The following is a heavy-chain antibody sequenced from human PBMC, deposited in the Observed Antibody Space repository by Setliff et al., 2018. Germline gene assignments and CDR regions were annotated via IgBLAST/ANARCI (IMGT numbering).Heavy chain of an antibody. CDR2: ITSDVSNT. CDR1: GFTFSSHW. J-gene: IGHJ4*02. D-gene: IGHD6-19*01. Sequence: GGSLRLSCAASGFTFSSHWMHWVRQAPGKGLVWVSRITSDVSNTTYADSVKGRFTVSRDNAKNTLFLQMNSLIADDTGVYYCARASRWQWLGASDSWGQGTLVTVSS. CDR3: ARASRWQWLGASDS. V-gene: IGHV3-74*01.